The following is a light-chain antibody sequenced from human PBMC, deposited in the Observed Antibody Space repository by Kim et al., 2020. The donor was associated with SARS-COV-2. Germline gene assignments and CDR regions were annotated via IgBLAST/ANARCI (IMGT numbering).Light chain of an antibody. CDR3: QTWGTGIGV. CDR1: RGGSSYA. V-gene: IGLV4-69*01. J-gene: IGLJ3*02. CDR2: LNSDGSH. Sequence: ASVKRTGTRSRGGSSYANAWHQQEPEKGPRYVMKLNSDGSHSKGDGIPERFSGSSSGAERYLTISSLQSEDEADYYCQTWGTGIGVFGGGTQLTVL.